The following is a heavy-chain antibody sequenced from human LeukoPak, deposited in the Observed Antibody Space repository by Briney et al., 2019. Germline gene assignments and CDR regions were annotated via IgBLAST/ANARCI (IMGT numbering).Heavy chain of an antibody. CDR2: ISAYNGNT. J-gene: IGHJ5*02. D-gene: IGHD6-13*01. Sequence: ASVKVSCKASGYTFTSYGISWVRQALGQGLEWMGWISAYNGNTNYAQKLQGRVTMTTDTSTSTAYMELRSLRSDDTAVYYCARDLQYSSSPDWFDPWGQGTLVTVSS. V-gene: IGHV1-18*01. CDR1: GYTFTSYG. CDR3: ARDLQYSSSPDWFDP.